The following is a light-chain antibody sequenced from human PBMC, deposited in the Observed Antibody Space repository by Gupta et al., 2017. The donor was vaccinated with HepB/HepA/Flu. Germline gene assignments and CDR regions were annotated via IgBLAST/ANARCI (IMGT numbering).Light chain of an antibody. J-gene: IGLJ2*01. CDR1: SSDVGYYNY. CDR3: SAYTSRNTLL. CDR2: DVS. Sequence: QSALPQPASVSGSPGQSITISCSGTSSDVGYYNYVSWYQQYPGKAPKLMIYDVSYRPSGVSNRFSGSKSANTASLTISGLQAEDEADYYCSAYTSRNTLLFGGGTKLTVL. V-gene: IGLV2-14*01.